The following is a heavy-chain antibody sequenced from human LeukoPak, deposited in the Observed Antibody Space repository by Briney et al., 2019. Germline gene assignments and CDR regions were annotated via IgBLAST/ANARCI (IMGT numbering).Heavy chain of an antibody. Sequence: GGSLRLSCAASGFTFNSYNMNWVRQAPGKGLEWVSPLSSSSSYIYYADSVKGRFTTSRDNAKNSLYLRMNSLRAEDTAVYYCARNRDLGDYYGSGSYDYWGQGSLVTVSS. J-gene: IGHJ4*02. V-gene: IGHV3-21*01. CDR3: ARNRDLGDYYGSGSYDY. D-gene: IGHD3-10*01. CDR2: LSSSSSYI. CDR1: GFTFNSYN.